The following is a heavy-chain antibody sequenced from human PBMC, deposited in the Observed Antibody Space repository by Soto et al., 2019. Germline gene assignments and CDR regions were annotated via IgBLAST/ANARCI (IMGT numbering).Heavy chain of an antibody. Sequence: GGSLRLSCAASGFTFSSYAMSWVRQAPGKGLEWVSAISGSGGSTYYADSVKGRFTISRDNSKNTLYLQMNSLRAEDTAVYYCAKKIYDFWSGYSVPFYYYYYGMDVWGQGTTVTVSS. J-gene: IGHJ6*02. V-gene: IGHV3-23*01. CDR2: ISGSGGST. CDR1: GFTFSSYA. D-gene: IGHD3-3*01. CDR3: AKKIYDFWSGYSVPFYYYYYGMDV.